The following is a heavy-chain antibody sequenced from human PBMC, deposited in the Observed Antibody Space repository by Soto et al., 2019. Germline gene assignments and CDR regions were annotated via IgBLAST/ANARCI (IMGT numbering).Heavy chain of an antibody. Sequence: SETLSLTCNVSGGSIYTYYWNWIRQSPGKGLEWIGYISDGGSTNYNPSLKSRVTISVDTSKKQVSLKLTSVTAADTAVYYCTRRYNWNDYYFDPWGQGTLVTVSS. V-gene: IGHV4-59*08. J-gene: IGHJ5*02. D-gene: IGHD1-20*01. CDR2: ISDGGST. CDR1: GGSIYTYY. CDR3: TRRYNWNDYYFDP.